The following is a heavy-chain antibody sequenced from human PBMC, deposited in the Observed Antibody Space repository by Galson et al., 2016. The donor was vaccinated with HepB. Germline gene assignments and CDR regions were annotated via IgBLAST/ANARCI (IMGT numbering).Heavy chain of an antibody. J-gene: IGHJ4*02. CDR3: ARVDYYGSGSYPY. CDR1: GGSISSDY. D-gene: IGHD3-10*01. V-gene: IGHV4-59*01. CDR2: VYYSGST. Sequence: ETLSLTCTVSGGSISSDYWSWIRQPPGKGLEWIGYVYYSGSTNYNPSLKSRVTISIDTSKKQFSLKLSSVTAADTAVYYCARVDYYGSGSYPYWGQGTLVTVSS.